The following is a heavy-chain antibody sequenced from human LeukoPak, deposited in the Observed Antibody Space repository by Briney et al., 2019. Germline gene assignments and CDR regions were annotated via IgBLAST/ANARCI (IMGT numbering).Heavy chain of an antibody. J-gene: IGHJ4*02. CDR2: IYPGDSDT. V-gene: IGHV5-51*01. Sequence: GESLKISCKDSGYRFTSYWIGWVRQMPGKGLEWMGIIYPGDSDTRYSPSFQGQVSISVDKSISTAYLQWTSLKASDTAMYYCARRGSGWYVDYWGQGTLVTVSS. D-gene: IGHD6-19*01. CDR3: ARRGSGWYVDY. CDR1: GYRFTSYW.